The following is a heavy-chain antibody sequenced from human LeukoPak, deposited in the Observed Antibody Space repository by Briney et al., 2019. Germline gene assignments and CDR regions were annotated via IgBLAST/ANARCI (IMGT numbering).Heavy chain of an antibody. CDR2: IKTDGSEK. V-gene: IGHV3-7*01. D-gene: IGHD6-19*01. J-gene: IGHJ5*02. CDR3: ARGGWRPDP. CDR1: GFIYSDHW. Sequence: PGGSLRLSCAASGFIYSDHWMSWVRQAPGKGLEWVANIKTDGSEKYYVDSVKGRFTISRDNAKNSLYLQMSSLRAEDTAVYYCARGGWRPDPWGQGTLVTVSS.